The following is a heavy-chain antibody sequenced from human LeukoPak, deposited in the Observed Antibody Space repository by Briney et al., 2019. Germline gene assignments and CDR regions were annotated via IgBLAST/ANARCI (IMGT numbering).Heavy chain of an antibody. CDR2: WYYSGST. D-gene: IGHD3-3*01. CDR3: ARHQEYYDSCGGYQYWFDP. V-gene: IGHV4-39*01. Sequence: PSDTLSLTCSLSVDAFRSSRDYGGPSPRPPGKGVEWNGRWYYSGSTYYNPSLQSRLTISEDTYKTHFALKPRSVPAPATLVYYCARHQEYYDSCGGYQYWFDPWGHGTLVTVSS. J-gene: IGHJ5*02. CDR1: VDAFRSSRDY.